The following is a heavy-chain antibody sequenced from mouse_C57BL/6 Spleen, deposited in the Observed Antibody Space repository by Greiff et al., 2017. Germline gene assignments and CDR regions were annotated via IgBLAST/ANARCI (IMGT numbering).Heavy chain of an antibody. CDR2: IYPGDGDT. D-gene: IGHD2-1*01. V-gene: IGHV1-82*01. J-gene: IGHJ3*01. CDR1: GYAFSSSW. Sequence: QVQLQQSGPELVKPGASVKISCKASGYAFSSSWMNWVKQRPGKGLEWIGRIYPGDGDTNYNGKFKGKATLTADKSSSTAYMQLSSLTSEDSAVYFCAREGDGNYRPLLPLAYWGQGTLVTVSA. CDR3: AREGDGNYRPLLPLAY.